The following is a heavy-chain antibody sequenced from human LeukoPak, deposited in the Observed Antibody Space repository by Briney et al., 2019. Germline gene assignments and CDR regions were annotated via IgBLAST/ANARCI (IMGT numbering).Heavy chain of an antibody. Sequence: PSETLSLTCTVSGGYIITSGHYWGWIRQPPGKGLEWIGSAYYPGVPSTNPFFRSRISISVDTSKNQFSLNLTSVTAADAAVYYCARERSSSGGHNWFDPWGQGTLVTVSS. CDR3: ARERSSSGGHNWFDP. J-gene: IGHJ5*02. V-gene: IGHV4-39*07. CDR1: GGYIITSGHY. D-gene: IGHD4-23*01. CDR2: AYYPGVP.